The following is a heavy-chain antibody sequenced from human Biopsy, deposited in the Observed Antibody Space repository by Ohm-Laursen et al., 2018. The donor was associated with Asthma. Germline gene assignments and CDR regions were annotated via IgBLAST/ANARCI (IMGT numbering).Heavy chain of an antibody. CDR2: IIPMFGTT. CDR1: GGTFSNYA. V-gene: IGHV1-69*01. Sequence: SSVKVPCKASGGTFSNYAISWVRQAPGQGLEWMGGIIPMFGTTNYAQKFQGRVTITADESTSTAYMELSSLRSDDTAVYYCASPTYCSGSSCINNYYYALDVWGQGTTVTVSS. CDR3: ASPTYCSGSSCINNYYYALDV. J-gene: IGHJ6*02. D-gene: IGHD2-15*01.